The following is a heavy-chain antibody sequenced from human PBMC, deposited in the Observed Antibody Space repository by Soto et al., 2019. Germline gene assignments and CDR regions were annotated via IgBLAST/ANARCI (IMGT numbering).Heavy chain of an antibody. V-gene: IGHV3-74*03. CDR1: GLTFRSYW. J-gene: IGHJ4*02. Sequence: EVQLVESGGGLVQPGESLRLSCAASGLTFRSYWMHWVRQAPGKGLVWVSRINTDGSVAMYVDSVKGRFTISRDNAKNTLYLHMNSLRAEDTDVYYCVRDMQLWRLDSWGQGPLVTVSS. D-gene: IGHD2-21*01. CDR3: VRDMQLWRLDS. CDR2: INTDGSVA.